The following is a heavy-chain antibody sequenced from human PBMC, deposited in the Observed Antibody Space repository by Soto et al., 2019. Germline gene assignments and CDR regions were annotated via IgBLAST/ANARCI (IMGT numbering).Heavy chain of an antibody. CDR1: TVSISSYY. CDR3: AKMYSSSWYYFDY. Sequence: VQLQESGPGLVKPSETLSLTCTISTVSISSYYWSWIRQPPGKGLEWIGYVYYSGSTNYNPSLKCRVTISLDPSKNQFSLRLSSVTAADTAVYYCAKMYSSSWYYFDYWGQGTLVTVSS. V-gene: IGHV4-59*08. D-gene: IGHD6-13*01. J-gene: IGHJ4*02. CDR2: VYYSGST.